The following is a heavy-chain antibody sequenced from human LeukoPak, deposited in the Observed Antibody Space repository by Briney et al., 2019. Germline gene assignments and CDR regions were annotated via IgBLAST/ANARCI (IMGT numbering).Heavy chain of an antibody. J-gene: IGHJ4*02. CDR2: ISSSSSYI. V-gene: IGHV3-21*03. Sequence: PGGSLRLSCAASGFTFSSYSMNWVRQAPGKGLEWVSSISSSSSYIYYADSVKGRFTISRDNAKNSLYLQMNSLNTEDTAMYYCTTRSPARYCSDGACYSSADYWGQGTLVTVSS. D-gene: IGHD2-15*01. CDR1: GFTFSSYS. CDR3: TTRSPARYCSDGACYSSADY.